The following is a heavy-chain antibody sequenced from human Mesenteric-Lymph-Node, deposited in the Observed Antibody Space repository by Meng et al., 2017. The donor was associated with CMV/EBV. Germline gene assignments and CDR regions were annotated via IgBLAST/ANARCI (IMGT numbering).Heavy chain of an antibody. CDR3: AIPYCSSTSCYTLGPLNQTYYYGMDV. CDR1: GFTFSSYA. J-gene: IGHJ6*02. Sequence: GESLKISCAASGFTFSSYAMHWVRQAPGKGLEYVSAISTNGGSTYYADSVKGRFTISRDNSKNTLYLQMGSLRAEDMAVYYCAIPYCSSTSCYTLGPLNQTYYYGMDVWGQGTTVTVSS. D-gene: IGHD2-2*02. V-gene: IGHV3-64*02. CDR2: ISTNGGST.